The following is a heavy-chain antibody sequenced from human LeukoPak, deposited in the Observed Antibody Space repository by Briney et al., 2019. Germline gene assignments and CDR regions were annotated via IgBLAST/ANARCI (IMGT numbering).Heavy chain of an antibody. Sequence: GGSLTLSCVASGFTFSSYWMSWVRQAPGKGLEWVANIKQAGSDKYYVDSVKGRFTISRDNTKNSLYLQMNSLRAEDTAVYYCATAFRGSYDNWGQGTLVTVSS. D-gene: IGHD1-26*01. CDR1: GFTFSSYW. CDR2: IKQAGSDK. CDR3: ATAFRGSYDN. J-gene: IGHJ4*02. V-gene: IGHV3-7*01.